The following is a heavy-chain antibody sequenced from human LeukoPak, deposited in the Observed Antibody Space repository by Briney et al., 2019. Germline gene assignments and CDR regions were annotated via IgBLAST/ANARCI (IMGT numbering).Heavy chain of an antibody. CDR3: AKDRLDY. CDR1: GFTFSDHY. J-gene: IGHJ4*02. V-gene: IGHV3-72*01. Sequence: PGGSLRLSCTVSGFTFSDHYMEWVRQAPGKGLEWVGRSRDKANSYTTEYAASVKGRFTISRDDSKNSLYLQMNSLKTEDTAIYYCAKDRLDYWGQGTLVTVSS. CDR2: SRDKANSYTT.